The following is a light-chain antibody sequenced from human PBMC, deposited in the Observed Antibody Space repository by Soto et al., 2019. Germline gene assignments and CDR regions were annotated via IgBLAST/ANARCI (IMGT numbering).Light chain of an antibody. CDR2: DVS. V-gene: IGLV2-11*01. Sequence: QSALTQPRSVSGSPGKSVTISCTGTSSDVGGYNYVSWYQQHPGKAPKLMIYDVSKRPSGVPDRFSGSKSGNTASLTISGLQAEDEADYYCCSYAGIVVFGGGTKLTVL. J-gene: IGLJ2*01. CDR3: CSYAGIVV. CDR1: SSDVGGYNY.